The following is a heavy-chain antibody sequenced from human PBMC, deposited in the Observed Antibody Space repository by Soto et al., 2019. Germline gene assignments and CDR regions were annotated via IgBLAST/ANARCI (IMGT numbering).Heavy chain of an antibody. CDR1: GYSISSGYY. CDR3: ARDSVPAALYYYYYGMDV. V-gene: IGHV4-38-2*02. Sequence: SETLSLTCAVYGYSISSGYYWGWIRQPPGKGLEWIGSIYHSGSTYYNPSLKSRVTISVDTSKNQFSLKLSSVTAADTAVYYCARDSVPAALYYYYYGMDVWGQGTTVTVSS. D-gene: IGHD2-2*01. J-gene: IGHJ6*02. CDR2: IYHSGST.